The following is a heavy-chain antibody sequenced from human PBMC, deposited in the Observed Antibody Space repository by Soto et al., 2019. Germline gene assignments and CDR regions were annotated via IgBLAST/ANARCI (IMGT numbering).Heavy chain of an antibody. J-gene: IGHJ4*02. CDR3: AHRGVLRHFDY. V-gene: IGHV2-5*02. Sequence: QITLKESGPTLVKPTQTLTLTCTFSGFSLSTSGVGVGWIRQPPGKALEWLALIYWDDDKRYSPSLKSRLTXTXXTSKNQVVLTMTNMDPVDTATYYCAHRGVLRHFDYWGQGTLVTVSS. CDR1: GFSLSTSGVG. D-gene: IGHD1-26*01. CDR2: IYWDDDK.